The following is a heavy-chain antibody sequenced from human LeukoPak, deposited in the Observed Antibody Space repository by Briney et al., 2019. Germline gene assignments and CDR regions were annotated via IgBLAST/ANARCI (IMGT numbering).Heavy chain of an antibody. CDR1: GGSFSGYY. D-gene: IGHD3-10*01. J-gene: IGHJ4*02. CDR2: INHSGGT. V-gene: IGHV4-34*01. Sequence: SETLSLTCAVYGGSFSGYYWSWIRQPPGKGLEWIGKINHSGGTNYNPSLKSRVTISVDTSKNQFSLKLSSVTAADTAVYYCASYGSGSYYLDYWGQGTLVTVSS. CDR3: ASYGSGSYYLDY.